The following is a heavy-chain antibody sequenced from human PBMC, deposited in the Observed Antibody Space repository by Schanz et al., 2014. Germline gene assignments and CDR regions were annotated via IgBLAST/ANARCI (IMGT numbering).Heavy chain of an antibody. CDR2: ISPYTENT. D-gene: IGHD3-22*01. J-gene: IGHJ4*02. Sequence: QVQLVQSGAEVKKPGASVKVSCKASGYTFSSYGITWVRQAPGQGLEWMGWISPYTENTHYFDKMEGRVTMTTDTSTSTAYMELSSLRSEDTAMYYCARDYYDSSGYYYCDYWGQGTLVTVSS. CDR3: ARDYYDSSGYYYCDY. V-gene: IGHV1-18*01. CDR1: GYTFSSYG.